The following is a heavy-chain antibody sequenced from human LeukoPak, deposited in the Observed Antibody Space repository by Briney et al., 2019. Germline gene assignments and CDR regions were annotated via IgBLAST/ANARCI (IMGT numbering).Heavy chain of an antibody. CDR1: GGSISSSYYY. Sequence: SETLSLTCTVSGGSISSSYYYWGWIRQPPGTGLVWIGSIYSSGSTYYNPSPKSRVTISVDTSKNQFSLKLSSVTAADTAVYYCARTPDKYYYGMDVWGQGTTVTVSS. J-gene: IGHJ6*02. CDR2: IYSSGST. CDR3: ARTPDKYYYGMDV. V-gene: IGHV4-39*07.